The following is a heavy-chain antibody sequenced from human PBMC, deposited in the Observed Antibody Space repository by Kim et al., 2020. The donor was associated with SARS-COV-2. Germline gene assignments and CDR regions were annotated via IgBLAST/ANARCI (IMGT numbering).Heavy chain of an antibody. Sequence: GGSLRLSCAASGFIFSTYNMNWVRQAPGQALEWISYISDSSRTTNYYEASMGRCFIVSRDATNNSVLLKLNTLGDDAAAYYYCARGPTEGCCYFDFWGR. CDR1: GFIFSTYN. V-gene: IGHV3-48*02. J-gene: IGHJ2*01. CDR2: ISDSSRTT. CDR3: ARGPTEGCCYFDF.